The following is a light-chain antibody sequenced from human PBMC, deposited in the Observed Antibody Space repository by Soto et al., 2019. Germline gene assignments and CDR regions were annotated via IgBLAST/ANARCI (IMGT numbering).Light chain of an antibody. CDR2: DAS. V-gene: IGKV1-33*01. CDR3: QQYDSLPLT. CDR1: QDISHY. J-gene: IGKJ4*01. Sequence: DIQMTQSPSSLSASAGDRVTITCQASQDISHYLNWYQQKPGKTPKVLIYDASTLEVGVRSRFSGSGSGTDFTFTISSLQPEDIGTYYWQQYDSLPLTFGAGTKVEIK.